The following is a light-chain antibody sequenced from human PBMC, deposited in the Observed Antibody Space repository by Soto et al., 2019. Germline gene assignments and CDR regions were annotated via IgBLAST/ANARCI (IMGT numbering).Light chain of an antibody. CDR2: DAS. CDR1: QSVSSY. Sequence: EIVLTQSPATLSLSPGERATLSCRASQSVSSYLAWYQQKPGQAPRLLIYDASTRATGIPARFTGSGSGTDFTLTISSLEPEDFAVYYCQQRSSWPTWTFGQGTKVEIK. CDR3: QQRSSWPTWT. J-gene: IGKJ1*01. V-gene: IGKV3-11*01.